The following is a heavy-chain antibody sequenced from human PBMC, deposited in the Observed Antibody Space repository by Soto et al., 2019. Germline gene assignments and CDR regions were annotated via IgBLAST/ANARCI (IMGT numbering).Heavy chain of an antibody. V-gene: IGHV4-61*01. Sequence: SETLSLTCTVSGGSVSRGSHYWSWTRQPPGKGLEWIGYIFYSGSTNYNPSLKSRLTISVDTSKNQSSLKLSSVTAADTAVYYCARYTYTYDGGVSPDCYCYGMDVWGQGTKVTVYS. J-gene: IGHJ6*02. D-gene: IGHD2-21*02. CDR3: ARYTYTYDGGVSPDCYCYGMDV. CDR2: IFYSGST. CDR1: GGSVSRGSHY.